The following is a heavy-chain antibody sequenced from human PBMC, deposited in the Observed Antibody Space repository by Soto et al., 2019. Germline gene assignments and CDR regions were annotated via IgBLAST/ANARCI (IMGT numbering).Heavy chain of an antibody. D-gene: IGHD3-9*01. J-gene: IGHJ4*02. CDR1: EFSFSSYA. CDR3: ARTFDTITYYFDY. V-gene: IGHV3-30-3*01. CDR2: ISFDGNII. Sequence: QVHLVESGGGVGQPGGSLRLSFAASEFSFSSYAMHWSRQAPGKGLEGVAVISFDGNIIHYANAVKGRFIISRDNSKNTLYLQMHSLSGEDTAVYYCARTFDTITYYFDYWGQGTLVTVSS.